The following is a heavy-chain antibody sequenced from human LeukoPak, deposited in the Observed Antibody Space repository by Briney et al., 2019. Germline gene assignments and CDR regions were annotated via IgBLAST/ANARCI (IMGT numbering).Heavy chain of an antibody. J-gene: IGHJ4*02. V-gene: IGHV3-74*01. CDR2: INNDGSDT. CDR3: ARDGILGSHDC. Sequence: GGSLRLSCAASGFTFSSYAMSWVRQAPGKGLVWVSHINNDGSDTSYADSVKGRLTITRDNAKNTLFLQMNSLRAEDTAVYYCARDGILGSHDCWGQGTLVTVSS. D-gene: IGHD3-3*02. CDR1: GFTFSSYA.